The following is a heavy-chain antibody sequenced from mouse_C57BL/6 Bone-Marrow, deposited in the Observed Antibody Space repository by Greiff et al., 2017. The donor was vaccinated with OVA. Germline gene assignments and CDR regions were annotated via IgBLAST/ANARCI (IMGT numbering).Heavy chain of an antibody. D-gene: IGHD1-3*01. CDR3: ASASSTSFYAMDD. Sequence: VLLQQPGAELVKPGASVKLSCKASGYTFTSYWMQWVKQRPGQGLVWIGEIDPSDGYTNYNQKFKGKATLTVDTSSSTAYMQLSCLTSEDSAVYNCASASSTSFYAMDDWGQGTSVTVSA. CDR1: GYTFTSYW. CDR2: IDPSDGYT. J-gene: IGHJ4*01. V-gene: IGHV1-50*01.